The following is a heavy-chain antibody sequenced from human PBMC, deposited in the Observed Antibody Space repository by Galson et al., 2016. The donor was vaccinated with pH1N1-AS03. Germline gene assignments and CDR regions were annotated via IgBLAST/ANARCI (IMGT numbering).Heavy chain of an antibody. CDR2: IDWADDE. J-gene: IGHJ6*02. V-gene: IGHV2-70*11. Sequence: PALVKPTQTLTLTCTFSGFSLTTDKVCVTWIRQPPGKALEWLARIDWADDEYYSRSLRTRLTISKDTSKNQVVLTMTNMDPADTGTYFCARSPGDSFYSLGMDVWGQGTTVTVS. CDR3: ARSPGDSFYSLGMDV. CDR1: GFSLTTDKVC. D-gene: IGHD2-21*01.